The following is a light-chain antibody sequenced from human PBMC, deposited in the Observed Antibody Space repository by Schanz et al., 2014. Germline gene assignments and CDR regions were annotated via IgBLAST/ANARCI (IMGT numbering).Light chain of an antibody. CDR1: SSDVGGYNY. V-gene: IGLV2-11*01. Sequence: QSALTQPRSVSGSPGQSVTISCTGTSSDVGGYNYVSWYQQYPGKAPKLMVYDVSKRPSGVSDRFSASKSGNTASLTVSGLQAEDEADYYCSSHGGSRVFGGGTKLTVL. CDR2: DVS. J-gene: IGLJ3*02. CDR3: SSHGGSRV.